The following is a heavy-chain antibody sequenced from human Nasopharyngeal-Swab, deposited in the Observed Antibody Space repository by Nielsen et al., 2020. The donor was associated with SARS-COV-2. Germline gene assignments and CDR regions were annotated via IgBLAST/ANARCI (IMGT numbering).Heavy chain of an antibody. D-gene: IGHD4-23*01. CDR3: AKGDLRWQTLDY. V-gene: IGHV3-9*01. CDR2: ISWNGGNI. J-gene: IGHJ4*02. Sequence: SLKISCAASGFTFSSNTMNWVRQAPGKGLEWVSGISWNGGNIGYADSVRGRFTISRDNANNSLYLQMNSLRPEDTALYYCAKGDLRWQTLDYWGQGTLVTVSS. CDR1: GFTFSSNT.